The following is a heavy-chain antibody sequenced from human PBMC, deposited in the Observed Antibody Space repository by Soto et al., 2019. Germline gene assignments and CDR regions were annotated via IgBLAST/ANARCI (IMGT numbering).Heavy chain of an antibody. Sequence: GASVKVSCKASGGTFSSYAISWVRQAPGQGLEWMGGIIPIFGTANYAQKFQGRVTITADESTSTAYMELSSLRSEDTAVYYCASALSRYSSSWYEIIGLDYWGQGTLVTVSS. D-gene: IGHD6-13*01. V-gene: IGHV1-69*13. CDR2: IIPIFGTA. J-gene: IGHJ4*02. CDR3: ASALSRYSSSWYEIIGLDY. CDR1: GGTFSSYA.